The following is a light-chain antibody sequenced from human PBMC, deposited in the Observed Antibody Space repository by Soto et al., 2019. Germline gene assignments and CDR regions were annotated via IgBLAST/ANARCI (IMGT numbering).Light chain of an antibody. CDR2: GAS. CDR1: QSVSNNY. J-gene: IGKJ1*01. Sequence: EVVLTQSPGTLSLSPRERATLSCRASQSVSNNYLAWYQHTPGQAPRLLIYGASNSSPGIPDRFSGSGSGPHFTLTFSRLEPEDFAVYYCQQYAASPRTFGQGTLVEVK. CDR3: QQYAASPRT. V-gene: IGKV3-20*01.